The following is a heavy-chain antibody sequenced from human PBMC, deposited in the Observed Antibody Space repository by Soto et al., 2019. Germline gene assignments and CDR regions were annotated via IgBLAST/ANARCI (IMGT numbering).Heavy chain of an antibody. J-gene: IGHJ3*02. CDR3: ARGDYYDTSGPFSDAFDI. V-gene: IGHV1-2*02. CDR1: GYTFTGYY. CDR2: INPNSGGT. D-gene: IGHD3-22*01. Sequence: ASVKVSCKASGYTFTGYYMHWVRQAPGQGLEWMGWINPNSGGTNYAQKFQGRFTMSRDNAKNSLYLQMNGLRADDTAVYYCARGDYYDTSGPFSDAFDIWGQGTMVTVSS.